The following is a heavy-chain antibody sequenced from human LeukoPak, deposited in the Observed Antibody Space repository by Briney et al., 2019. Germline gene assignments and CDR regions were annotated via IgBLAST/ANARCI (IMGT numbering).Heavy chain of an antibody. V-gene: IGHV3-21*01. D-gene: IGHD6-13*01. CDR1: GFTFSSYS. J-gene: IGHJ4*02. CDR2: ISSSSSYI. CDR3: ARVEEVSSSWPFVY. Sequence: GGSLRLSCAASGFTFSSYSMNWVRQAPGKGLEWVSSISSSSSYIYYADSVKGRFTISRDNAKNSLYLQMNSLRAEDTAVYYCARVEEVSSSWPFVYWGQGALVTVSS.